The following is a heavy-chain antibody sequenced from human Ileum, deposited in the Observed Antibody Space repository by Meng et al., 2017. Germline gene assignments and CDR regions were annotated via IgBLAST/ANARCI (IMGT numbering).Heavy chain of an antibody. J-gene: IGHJ6*02. D-gene: IGHD2-2*01. CDR2: MNPNSGNT. Sequence: ASVKVSCKASVYTFTSYDINWVRQATGQELEWMGWMNPNSGNTGYAQKFQGRVTMTRNTSISTAYMELSSLRSEDTAVYYCARDLGPNIVVVPAAISLDYYYYGMDVWGQGTTVTVSS. CDR1: VYTFTSYD. V-gene: IGHV1-8*01. CDR3: ARDLGPNIVVVPAAISLDYYYYGMDV.